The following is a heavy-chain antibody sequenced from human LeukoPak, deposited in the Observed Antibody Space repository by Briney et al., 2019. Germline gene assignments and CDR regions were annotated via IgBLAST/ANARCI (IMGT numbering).Heavy chain of an antibody. D-gene: IGHD2-15*01. Sequence: SGTLSLTCAVSGGSISSYYLSWVRQPAGKGLEWIGRIYTSRSTNYNPSLKSRGTMAVDTSKNQFSLKMSSVTAADTAVYYCAIEYCDDFDIWGQGTMVTVSS. CDR1: GGSISSYY. V-gene: IGHV4-4*07. CDR3: AIEYCDDFDI. J-gene: IGHJ3*02. CDR2: IYTSRST.